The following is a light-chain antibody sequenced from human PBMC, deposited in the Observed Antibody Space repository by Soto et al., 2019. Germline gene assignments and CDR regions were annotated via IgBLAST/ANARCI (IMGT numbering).Light chain of an antibody. V-gene: IGKV2-30*01. J-gene: IGKJ2*01. CDR2: KVS. CDR3: MQGTHWPLT. Sequence: DVVLTQSPLSLPVSLGQPASISCRSSQSLVYSDGITYLNWFHQRAGQSPRRLIYKVSNRDSGVPERFSGSGSGTDFTLKISRVEAEDVGIYYCMQGTHWPLTFGQGTKLEIK. CDR1: QSLVYSDGITY.